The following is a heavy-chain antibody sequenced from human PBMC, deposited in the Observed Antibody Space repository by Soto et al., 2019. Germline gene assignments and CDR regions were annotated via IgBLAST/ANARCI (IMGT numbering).Heavy chain of an antibody. CDR1: GFTFSSYA. V-gene: IGHV3-23*04. CDR2: ISGSGGST. Sequence: EVQLVESGGGLVQPGGSLRLSCAASGFTFSSYAMSWVRQAPGKGLEWVSAISGSGGSTYYADSVKGRFTISRDNSKNTLYLQMNSLRAEDTAVYYFAQVYGIAAAGTDYWGQRTLVTVSS. CDR3: AQVYGIAAAGTDY. J-gene: IGHJ4*02. D-gene: IGHD6-13*01.